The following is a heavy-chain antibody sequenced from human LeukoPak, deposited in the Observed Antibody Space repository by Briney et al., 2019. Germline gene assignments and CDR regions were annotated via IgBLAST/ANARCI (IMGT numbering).Heavy chain of an antibody. CDR3: ATELMYYDILTGYLHYFDY. J-gene: IGHJ4*02. V-gene: IGHV3-7*01. Sequence: PGGSLRLSCAASGLTFSSYWMSWVRQAPGKGLEWVANIKQDGSEKYYVDSVKGRFTISRDNAKNSLYLQMNSLRAEGTAVYYCATELMYYDILTGYLHYFDYWGQGTLVTVSS. D-gene: IGHD3-9*01. CDR2: IKQDGSEK. CDR1: GLTFSSYW.